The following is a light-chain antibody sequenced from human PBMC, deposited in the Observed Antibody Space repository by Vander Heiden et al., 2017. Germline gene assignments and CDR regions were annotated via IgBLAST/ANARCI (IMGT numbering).Light chain of an antibody. J-gene: IGLJ3*02. Sequence: QSALTQPPSVSGSPGQSVTISCTGTSSDVGSYNRVSWYQQPPGTAPKLMIYEVSNRPSGVPDRFSGSKSGNTASLTTSGLQAEDEADYYCSSYTSSSFWVFGGGTKLTVL. CDR2: EVS. V-gene: IGLV2-18*03. CDR1: SSDVGSYNR. CDR3: SSYTSSSFWV.